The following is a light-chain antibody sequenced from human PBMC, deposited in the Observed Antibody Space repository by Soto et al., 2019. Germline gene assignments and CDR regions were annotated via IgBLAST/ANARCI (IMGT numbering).Light chain of an antibody. CDR2: GAS. CDR1: QSVSSSY. V-gene: IGKV3-20*01. Sequence: IVLTQSPGTLSLSPGERATLSCRTSQSVSSSYLAWYQQKPGQAPRLLTYGASSRATGIPDRFSGSGSRTDFTLTISRLEPEDFALYYCQEYNTWPWTFGQGTKVEIK. CDR3: QEYNTWPWT. J-gene: IGKJ1*01.